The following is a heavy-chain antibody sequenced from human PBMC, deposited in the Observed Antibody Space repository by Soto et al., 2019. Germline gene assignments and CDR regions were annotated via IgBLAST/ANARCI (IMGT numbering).Heavy chain of an antibody. CDR2: INAGNGNT. D-gene: IGHD3-10*01. CDR3: AIQSMVRGMNYYYYGMDV. V-gene: IGHV1-3*01. Sequence: QVQLVQSGAEVKKPGASVKVSCKASGYTFTSYAMHWVRQAPGQRLEWMGWINAGNGNTKYSQKFQGRVTITRDTSASTAYMELSSLRSEDTAVYYCAIQSMVRGMNYYYYGMDVWGQGTMVTVSS. CDR1: GYTFTSYA. J-gene: IGHJ6*02.